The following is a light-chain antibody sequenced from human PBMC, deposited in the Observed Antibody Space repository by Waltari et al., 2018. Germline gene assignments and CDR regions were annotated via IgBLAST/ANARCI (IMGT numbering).Light chain of an antibody. CDR2: HVS. V-gene: IGLV2-11*01. CDR3: CSYPAANSQWV. Sequence: QSALTQPRSVSGSPGQTVTISCTGTSNDVGAYNDVAWHQRHPSTAPKLMIYHVSKRPSGIPYRSSVSKTGIAASLPSYVLQAEDEADYHCCSYPAANSQWVFGGVTTLTVL. J-gene: IGLJ3*02. CDR1: SNDVGAYND.